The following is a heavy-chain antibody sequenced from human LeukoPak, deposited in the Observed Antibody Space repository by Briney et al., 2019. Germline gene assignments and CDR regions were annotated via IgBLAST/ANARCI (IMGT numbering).Heavy chain of an antibody. D-gene: IGHD1-14*01. CDR1: GFTFTGHN. J-gene: IGHJ6*02. CDR3: ARGRTLGGMDV. Sequence: PGGSLRLSCAASGFTFTGHNMNWVRQAPGKGLEWISFVSISSGTIYYADSVKGRFTISRDNAKNSLYLQMNSLRAEDTAVYYCARGRTLGGMDVWGQGTTVTVSS. CDR2: VSISSGTI. V-gene: IGHV3-48*04.